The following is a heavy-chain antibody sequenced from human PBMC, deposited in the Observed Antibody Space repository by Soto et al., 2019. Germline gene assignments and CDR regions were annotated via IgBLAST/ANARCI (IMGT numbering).Heavy chain of an antibody. V-gene: IGHV3-30-3*01. J-gene: IGHJ4*02. D-gene: IGHD1-7*01. CDR3: ARGPLYNWNYIGYLDY. CDR1: GFTFSSYA. Sequence: HPGGSLRLSCAASGFTFSSYAMHWVRQAPGKGLEWVAVISYDGSNKYYADSVKGRFTISRDNSKNTLYLLMNSLRAEDTAVYYCARGPLYNWNYIGYLDYWGQGTLVTVSS. CDR2: ISYDGSNK.